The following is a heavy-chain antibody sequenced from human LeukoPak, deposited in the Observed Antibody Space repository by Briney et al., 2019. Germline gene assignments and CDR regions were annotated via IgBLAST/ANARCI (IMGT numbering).Heavy chain of an antibody. CDR1: GFTFSSYA. CDR3: ARELRIAVAGTKDY. D-gene: IGHD6-19*01. V-gene: IGHV3-23*01. J-gene: IGHJ4*02. Sequence: GGSLRLSCAASGFTFSSYAMSWVRQAPGKGLEWVSDISGSGTSAYYADSVKGRFTISRDNSKNTLYLQMNSLRAEGTALYYCARELRIAVAGTKDYWGQGTLVTVSS. CDR2: ISGSGTSA.